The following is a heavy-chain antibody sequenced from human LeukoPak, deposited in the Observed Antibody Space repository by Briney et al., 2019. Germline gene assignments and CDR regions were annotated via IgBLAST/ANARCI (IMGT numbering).Heavy chain of an antibody. CDR1: GFTFDDYA. J-gene: IGHJ3*02. D-gene: IGHD5-18*01. Sequence: PGGSLRLSCAASGFTFDDYAMHWVRQAPGKGLEWVSLITWDGGSTYYADSVKGRFIISRDNSRHSLFLQLNSLRAEDTALYYCAKAHTAMINDAFDIWGQGTMVTVSS. CDR2: ITWDGGST. CDR3: AKAHTAMINDAFDI. V-gene: IGHV3-43D*03.